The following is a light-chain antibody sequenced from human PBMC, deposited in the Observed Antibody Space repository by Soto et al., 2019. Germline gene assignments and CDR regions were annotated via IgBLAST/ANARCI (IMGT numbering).Light chain of an antibody. CDR3: QQSFSTPYT. V-gene: IGKV1-39*01. J-gene: IGKJ2*01. Sequence: DIQMTQSPSSQSASVGDRVTITCRASQSISRYLNWYQQKLGKAPKLLIYAASSLQSGVPSRFSGSGSGTDFTVTISSLQPEDFATYYCQQSFSTPYTFGQGTNLEIK. CDR1: QSISRY. CDR2: AAS.